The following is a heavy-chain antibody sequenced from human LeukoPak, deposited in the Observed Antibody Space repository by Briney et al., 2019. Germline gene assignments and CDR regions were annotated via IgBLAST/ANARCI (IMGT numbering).Heavy chain of an antibody. J-gene: IGHJ4*02. CDR1: GGSFSGYY. CDR2: INHSGST. CDR3: VRLRRYPDY. Sequence: PSETLSLTCAVYGGSFSGYYWSWIRQPPGKGLEWIGEINHSGSTNYNPSLKSRVTISVDTSKNQFSLKLSSVTAADTAVYYCVRLRRYPDYWGQGTLVTVSS. V-gene: IGHV4-34*01. D-gene: IGHD3-16*01.